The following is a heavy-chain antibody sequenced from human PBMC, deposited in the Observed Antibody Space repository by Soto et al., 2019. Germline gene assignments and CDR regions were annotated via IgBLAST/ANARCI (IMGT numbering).Heavy chain of an antibody. V-gene: IGHV3-11*05. CDR2: ISSSSSYT. Sequence: QVQLVESGGGLIKRGGSLRLSCAASGFTFSDYYMSWIRQAPGKGLEWVSYISSSSSYTNYADSVKGRFTISRDNAKNSLYLQMNSLRAEDTAVYYCALYGSWSYYNGFWGQGTLVTVSS. D-gene: IGHD3-10*01. J-gene: IGHJ4*02. CDR1: GFTFSDYY. CDR3: ALYGSWSYYNGF.